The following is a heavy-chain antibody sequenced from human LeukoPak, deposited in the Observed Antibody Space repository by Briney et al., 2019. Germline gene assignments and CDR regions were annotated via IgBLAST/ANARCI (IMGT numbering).Heavy chain of an antibody. J-gene: IGHJ4*02. CDR3: ARQNTPHGNFDY. CDR1: GFTLTNYA. Sequence: GGSLRLSCAASGFTLTNYAMHWVRQRAGEGLEWISALGTAGDTFYPGSAKGRFTISRDNAKKSLFLQMNSLRAEDTAIYYCARQNTPHGNFDYWGQGTLVTVSS. V-gene: IGHV3-13*01. D-gene: IGHD5-24*01. CDR2: LGTAGDT.